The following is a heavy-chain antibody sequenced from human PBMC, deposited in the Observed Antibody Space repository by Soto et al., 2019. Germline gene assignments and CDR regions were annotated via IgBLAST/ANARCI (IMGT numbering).Heavy chain of an antibody. CDR2: ISSSSSYI. CDR1: GFTFSSYS. V-gene: IGHV3-21*01. J-gene: IGHJ6*02. D-gene: IGHD6-13*01. CDR3: ARGRIAAAETDGPYYYYGMDV. Sequence: GGSLRLSCAASGFTFSSYSMNWVRQAPGKGLEWVSSISSSSSYIYYADSVKGRFTISRDNAKNSLYLQMNSLRAEDTAVYYCARGRIAAAETDGPYYYYGMDVWGQGTTVTVSS.